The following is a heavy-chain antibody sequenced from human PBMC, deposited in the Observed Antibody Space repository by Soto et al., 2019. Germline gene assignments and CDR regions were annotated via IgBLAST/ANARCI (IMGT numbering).Heavy chain of an antibody. CDR3: ARKPETGTTEPFDY. Sequence: QVQLLESGGGVVQPGRSLRLSCAASGFTFSSYGMHWVRQAPGKGLEWVAVISYDGSEKYHADSVKGRFTISRDNSKNTLYLQMNSLRAEDTAVYYCARKPETGTTEPFDYWGQGTLVTVSS. CDR1: GFTFSSYG. D-gene: IGHD1-1*01. J-gene: IGHJ4*02. CDR2: ISYDGSEK. V-gene: IGHV3-30*03.